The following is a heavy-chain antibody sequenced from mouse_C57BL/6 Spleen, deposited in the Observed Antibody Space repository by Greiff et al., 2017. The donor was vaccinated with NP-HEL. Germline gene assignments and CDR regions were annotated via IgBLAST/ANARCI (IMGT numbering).Heavy chain of an antibody. CDR3: TRGSNDLFAY. D-gene: IGHD2-12*01. J-gene: IGHJ3*01. Sequence: VQLQQSGAELVRPGASVTLSCKASGYTFTDYEMHWVKQTPVHGLEWIGAIDPETGGTAYNQKFKGKAILTADKSSSTAYMELRSLTSEDSAVDYCTRGSNDLFAYWGQGTLVTVSA. CDR2: IDPETGGT. CDR1: GYTFTDYE. V-gene: IGHV1-15*01.